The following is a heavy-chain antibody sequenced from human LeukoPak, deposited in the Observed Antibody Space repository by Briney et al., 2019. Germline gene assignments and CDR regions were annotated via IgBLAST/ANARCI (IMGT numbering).Heavy chain of an antibody. D-gene: IGHD3/OR15-3a*01. Sequence: GGSLRLSCAASGFTFSSYWMSWVRQAPGKGLEWVSYISSSGSTIYYADSVKGRFTISRDNAKNSLYLQMNSLRAEDTAVYYCAGKDYYFDYWGQGTLVTVSS. J-gene: IGHJ4*02. CDR1: GFTFSSYW. CDR2: ISSSGSTI. CDR3: AGKDYYFDY. V-gene: IGHV3-48*04.